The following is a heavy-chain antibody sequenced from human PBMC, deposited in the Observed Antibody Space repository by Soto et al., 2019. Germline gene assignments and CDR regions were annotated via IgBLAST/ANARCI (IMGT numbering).Heavy chain of an antibody. CDR2: ISYDGSNK. CDR3: ARVGATPGEYYYYYYGMDV. Sequence: GGSLRLPCAASGFTFSSYAMHWVRQAPGKGLEWVAVISYDGSNKYYADSVKGRFTISRDNSKNTLYLQMNSLRAEDTAVYYCARVGATPGEYYYYYYGMDVWGQGTTVTVSS. J-gene: IGHJ6*02. V-gene: IGHV3-30-3*01. CDR1: GFTFSSYA. D-gene: IGHD1-26*01.